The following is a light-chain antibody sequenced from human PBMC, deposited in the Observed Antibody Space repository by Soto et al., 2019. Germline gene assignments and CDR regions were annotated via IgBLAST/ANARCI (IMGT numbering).Light chain of an antibody. V-gene: IGKV3-20*01. Sequence: EIALTQSPGTLSLSPGERATLSCRASQSVTANYLAWYQQKPGQAPTLLIYAASIGATGIPDRFSGSGSGTDFTLTISRLEPEDFAVYYCLQYGIPLWTFGQGTKVEIK. CDR2: AAS. J-gene: IGKJ1*01. CDR1: QSVTANY. CDR3: LQYGIPLWT.